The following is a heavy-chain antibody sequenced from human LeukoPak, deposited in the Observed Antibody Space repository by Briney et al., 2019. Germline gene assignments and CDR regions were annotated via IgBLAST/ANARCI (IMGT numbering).Heavy chain of an antibody. J-gene: IGHJ6*03. CDR1: GGSISSYY. Sequence: SETLSLTCTVSGGSISSYYWSWIRQPPGKGLEWIGEINHSGSTNYNPSLKSRVTISVDTSKNQFSLKLSSVTAADTAVYYCARVNDGDRYYYYYMDVWGKGTTVTVSS. V-gene: IGHV4-34*01. CDR3: ARVNDGDRYYYYYMDV. D-gene: IGHD4-17*01. CDR2: INHSGST.